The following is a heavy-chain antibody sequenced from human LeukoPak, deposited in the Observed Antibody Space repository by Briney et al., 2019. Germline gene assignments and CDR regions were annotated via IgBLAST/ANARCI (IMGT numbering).Heavy chain of an antibody. CDR3: ARHTYYDSSGYYYFLDY. CDR1: GGSISSSSYY. V-gene: IGHV4-39*01. J-gene: IGHJ4*02. CDR2: IYYSGST. D-gene: IGHD3-22*01. Sequence: SETLSLTCTVSGGSISSSSYYWGWNRQPPGKGLEWIGSIYYSGSTYYNPSLKSRVTISVDTSKNQSSLKLSSVTAADTAVYYCARHTYYDSSGYYYFLDYWGQGTLITVSS.